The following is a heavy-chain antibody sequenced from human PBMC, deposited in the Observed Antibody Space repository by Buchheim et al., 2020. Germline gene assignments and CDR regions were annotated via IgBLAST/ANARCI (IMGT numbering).Heavy chain of an antibody. V-gene: IGHV3-33*01. D-gene: IGHD6-6*01. CDR2: IWYDGSNK. CDR3: ARETETSIAAKDYYYYGMDV. CDR1: GFTFSSYG. J-gene: IGHJ6*02. Sequence: QVQLVESGGGVVQPGRSLRLSCAASGFTFSSYGMRWVRQAPGKGLEWVAVIWYDGSNKYYADSVKGRFTISRDNSKNTLYLQMNSLRAEDTAVYYCARETETSIAAKDYYYYGMDVWGQGTT.